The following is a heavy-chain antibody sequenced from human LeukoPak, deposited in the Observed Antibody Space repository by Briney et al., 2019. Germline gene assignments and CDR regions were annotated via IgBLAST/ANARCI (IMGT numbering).Heavy chain of an antibody. Sequence: SVKVSRKASGGTFSRNTVTWVRQAPGQGLEWMGGIIPMFGTPNYAQNFRGRVTVTTDESTSTASMELTSLRSEDTAVYYCARVSVDSGYYYLDLWGQGTLVTVSS. V-gene: IGHV1-69*05. CDR2: IIPMFGTP. D-gene: IGHD3-22*01. J-gene: IGHJ4*02. CDR3: ARVSVDSGYYYLDL. CDR1: GGTFSRNT.